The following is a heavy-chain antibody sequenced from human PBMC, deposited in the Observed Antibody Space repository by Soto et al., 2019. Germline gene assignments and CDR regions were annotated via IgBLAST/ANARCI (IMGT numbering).Heavy chain of an antibody. Sequence: GGSLRLSCAASGFTFSSYAMSWVRQAPGKGLEWVSAISGSGGSTYYADSVKGRFTISRDNSKNTLYLQMNSLRAEDTAVYYCAKDGDADILTGYYSTGFDYWGQRTLVTVSS. D-gene: IGHD3-9*01. CDR1: GFTFSSYA. V-gene: IGHV3-23*01. CDR3: AKDGDADILTGYYSTGFDY. J-gene: IGHJ4*02. CDR2: ISGSGGST.